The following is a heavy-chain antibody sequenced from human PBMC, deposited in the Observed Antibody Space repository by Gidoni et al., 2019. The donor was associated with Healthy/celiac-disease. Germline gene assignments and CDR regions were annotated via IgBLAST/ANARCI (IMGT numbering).Heavy chain of an antibody. D-gene: IGHD1-26*01. CDR2: ISCSGGST. Sequence: EVQMVESGGGLVQPGGSLRLSCAASGLPFSSYAMSWVRQAPGKGLEWVSAISCSGGSTYYADSVKGRFTISRDNSKNTLYLQMNSLRAEDTAVYYCAKEERGSPNWFDPWGQGTLVTVSS. CDR1: GLPFSSYA. V-gene: IGHV3-23*04. J-gene: IGHJ5*02. CDR3: AKEERGSPNWFDP.